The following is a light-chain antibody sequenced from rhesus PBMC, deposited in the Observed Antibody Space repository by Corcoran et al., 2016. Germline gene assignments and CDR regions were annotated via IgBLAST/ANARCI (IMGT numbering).Light chain of an antibody. J-gene: IGKJ1*01. V-gene: IGKV3-17*02. Sequence: EIVMTQSPATLSLSPGERATLSCRASQSVSSRVAWYQQKPGQAPRLPIYDASSRVTGIPDRFSGRGSGTDFTLPISSLEPEDVAIYFCQQGSTWSRTFGQGTKVEIK. CDR1: QSVSSR. CDR2: DAS. CDR3: QQGSTWSRT.